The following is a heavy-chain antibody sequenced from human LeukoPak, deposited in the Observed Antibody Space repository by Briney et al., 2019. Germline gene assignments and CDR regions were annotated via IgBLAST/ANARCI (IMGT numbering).Heavy chain of an antibody. Sequence: PSETLSLTCTVSGGSISSSSYYWGWIRQPPGKGLEWIGSIYYSGSTYYNPSLKSRVTISVDTSENQFSLKLSSVIAADTAVYYCARQETTEISRTQFDPWGQGTLVTVSS. D-gene: IGHD4-17*01. V-gene: IGHV4-39*01. CDR3: ARQETTEISRTQFDP. CDR1: GGSISSSSYY. CDR2: IYYSGST. J-gene: IGHJ5*02.